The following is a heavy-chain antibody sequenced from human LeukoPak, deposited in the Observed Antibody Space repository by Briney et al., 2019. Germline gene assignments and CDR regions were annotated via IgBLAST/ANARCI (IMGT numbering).Heavy chain of an antibody. D-gene: IGHD6-13*01. J-gene: IGHJ3*02. CDR3: ARDANRIAAAI. V-gene: IGHV4-30-2*01. CDR2: IYHSGST. Sequence: SETLSLTCTVSGGSISSGGYYWSWIRQPPGKGLEWIGYIYHSGSTYYNPSLKSRVTISVDRSKNQFSLKLSSVTAADTAVYYCARDANRIAAAIWGQGTMVTVSS. CDR1: GGSISSGGYY.